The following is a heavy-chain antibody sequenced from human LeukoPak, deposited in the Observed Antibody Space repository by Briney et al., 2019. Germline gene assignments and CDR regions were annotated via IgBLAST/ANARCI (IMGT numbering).Heavy chain of an antibody. CDR2: ISGSGGST. D-gene: IGHD3-10*01. CDR1: GFTFSSYA. J-gene: IGHJ4*02. CDR3: AKVGEGYYFDY. V-gene: IGHV3-23*01. Sequence: GVSLRLSCAASGFTFSSYAMSWVRQARGKGLEWVSAISGSGGSTYYADSVKGRFTVSRDNSKNTLYLQMNSLRAEDTAVYYCAKVGEGYYFDYWGQGTLVTVSS.